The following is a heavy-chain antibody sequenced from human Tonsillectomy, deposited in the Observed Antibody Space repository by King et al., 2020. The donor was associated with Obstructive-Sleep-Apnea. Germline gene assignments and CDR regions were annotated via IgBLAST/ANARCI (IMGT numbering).Heavy chain of an antibody. D-gene: IGHD3-22*01. CDR3: ASHPRITMIVVVMNFDY. J-gene: IGHJ4*02. Sequence: VQLVESGGGLVQPGGSLRLSCAASGFTFSSYAMSWVRQAPGKGLEWVSASSGSGGSTYYADSVKGRFTISSDNSKNTLYLQMNSLRAEDTAVYYCASHPRITMIVVVMNFDYWGQGTLVTVSS. V-gene: IGHV3-23*04. CDR1: GFTFSSYA. CDR2: SSGSGGST.